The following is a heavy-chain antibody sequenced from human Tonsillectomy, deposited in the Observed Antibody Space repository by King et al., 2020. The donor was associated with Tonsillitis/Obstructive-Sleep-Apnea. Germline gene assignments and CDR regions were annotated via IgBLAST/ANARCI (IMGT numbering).Heavy chain of an antibody. V-gene: IGHV3-33*01. CDR2: IWYDGSNK. CDR3: ARGTSDPAAFDI. D-gene: IGHD1-14*01. CDR1: GFTFSSYG. Sequence: VKLVESGGGVVQPGRSRRLSCAASGFTFSSYGMHWVRQAPGKGLEWVAVIWYDGSNKYYADSVKGRFTISRDNSKNTRYLQMNSLRAEETALYYCARGTSDPAAFDIWGQGKMVPVSS. J-gene: IGHJ3*02.